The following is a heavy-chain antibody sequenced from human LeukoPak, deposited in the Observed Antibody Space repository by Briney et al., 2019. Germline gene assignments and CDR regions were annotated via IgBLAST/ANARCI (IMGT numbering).Heavy chain of an antibody. CDR2: IYSGGST. J-gene: IGHJ4*02. V-gene: IGHV3-53*01. CDR3: ARGHEALGY. CDR1: GFTVSNNY. Sequence: GGSLRLSCAASGFTVSNNYMTWVRQAPGKGLEWVSVIYSGGSTFFSDSVKGRFTISRDNSRNTLYLQMNSLRAEDTAIYYCARGHEALGYWGQGTLVTVSS. D-gene: IGHD3-10*01.